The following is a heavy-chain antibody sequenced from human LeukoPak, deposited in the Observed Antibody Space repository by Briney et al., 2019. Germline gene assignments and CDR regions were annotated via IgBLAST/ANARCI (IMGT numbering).Heavy chain of an antibody. Sequence: GGSLRLSCAASGFPYSSYAMRWVRQAPGKGLGGVSAISGSGDSTYYADSVRGRFTIPRDNPKNTLYLQMNSLRAEDTAVYYCAKDFRTMIVVVVIDYWGQGTLVTVSS. CDR2: ISGSGDST. CDR3: AKDFRTMIVVVVIDY. V-gene: IGHV3-23*01. J-gene: IGHJ4*02. CDR1: GFPYSSYA. D-gene: IGHD3-22*01.